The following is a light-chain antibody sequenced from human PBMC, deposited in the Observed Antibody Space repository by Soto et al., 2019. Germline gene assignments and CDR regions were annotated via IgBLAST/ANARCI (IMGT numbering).Light chain of an antibody. CDR1: QDISDY. J-gene: IGKJ4*01. V-gene: IGKV1-33*01. CDR3: QQYDSSPLT. Sequence: DFRMTHSPASLSASVGDRVTITCQASQDISDYLNWYQQKPGAAPKLLIHDATNLQAGVPSRFSGSGSGTEFTFTISSLEPEDVATYYRQQYDSSPLTLGGGTKV. CDR2: DAT.